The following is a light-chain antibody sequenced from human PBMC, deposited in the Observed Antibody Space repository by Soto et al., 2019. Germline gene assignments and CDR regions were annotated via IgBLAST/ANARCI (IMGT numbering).Light chain of an antibody. CDR3: QQYNSYPYT. J-gene: IGKJ2*01. Sequence: DIQMTQSPSTVSASVGDGVTINCRASQSISTWLACYQQKPGKAPKLLIYDASTLESGVPSGFSGSGSGTEFTLTISSLQPDDFATYYCQQYNSYPYTFGQGTKLEIQ. CDR1: QSISTW. V-gene: IGKV1-5*01. CDR2: DAS.